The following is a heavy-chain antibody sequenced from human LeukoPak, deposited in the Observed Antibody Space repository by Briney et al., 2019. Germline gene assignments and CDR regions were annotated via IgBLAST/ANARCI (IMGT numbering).Heavy chain of an antibody. Sequence: GGSLRLSCAASGFTFSNAWMSWVRQAPGKGLEWVGRIKSKTDGGTTDYAAPVKGRFTISRDDSKNTLYLQMNSLKTEDTAVYYCTTDQSEREDDTDYWGQGTLVTVSS. CDR3: TTDQSEREDDTDY. J-gene: IGHJ4*02. CDR2: IKSKTDGGTT. D-gene: IGHD2-15*01. V-gene: IGHV3-15*01. CDR1: GFTFSNAW.